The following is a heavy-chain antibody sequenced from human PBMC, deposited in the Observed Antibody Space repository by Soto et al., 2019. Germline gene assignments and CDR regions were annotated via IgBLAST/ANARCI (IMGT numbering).Heavy chain of an antibody. V-gene: IGHV4-30-4*08. CDR3: ARERVRHYDFWSGYDDYYGMDV. J-gene: IGHJ6*02. CDR1: GGSFSGYF. D-gene: IGHD3-3*01. Sequence: PSETLSLTCTVSGGSFSGYFWTWIRQPPGKGLEWIGYIYYSGSTYYNPSLKSRVTISVDTSKNQFSLKLSSVTAADTAVYYCARERVRHYDFWSGYDDYYGMDVWGQGTTVTVSS. CDR2: IYYSGST.